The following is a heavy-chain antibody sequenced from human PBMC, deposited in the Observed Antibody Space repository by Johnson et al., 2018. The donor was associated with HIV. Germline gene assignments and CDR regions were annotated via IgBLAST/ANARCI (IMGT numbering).Heavy chain of an antibody. Sequence: QVQLVESGGGLVQPGRSLRLSCAASGFTFDDYAIHWVRQAPGKGLEWVAVISYDGSNKYYADSVKGRFTISRDNSKNTLYLQMNSLRAEDTAVYYCARELGSSWYGAFDIWGQGTMVTVSS. V-gene: IGHV3-30*04. D-gene: IGHD6-13*01. CDR3: ARELGSSWYGAFDI. J-gene: IGHJ3*02. CDR1: GFTFDDYA. CDR2: ISYDGSNK.